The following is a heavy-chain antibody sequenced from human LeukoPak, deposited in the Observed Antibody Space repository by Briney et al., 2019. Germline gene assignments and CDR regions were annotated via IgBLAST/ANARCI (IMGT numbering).Heavy chain of an antibody. CDR2: ISSSSSTI. V-gene: IGHV3-48*02. Sequence: PGGSLRLSCAASGFTFSSYSMNWVRQAPGKGLEWVSYISSSSSTIYYADSVKGRFTISRDNAKNSLYLQMNSRRDEDTAVYYCARDGQLWSPRGSDYFDYWGQGTLVTVSS. D-gene: IGHD5-18*01. CDR1: GFTFSSYS. CDR3: ARDGQLWSPRGSDYFDY. J-gene: IGHJ4*02.